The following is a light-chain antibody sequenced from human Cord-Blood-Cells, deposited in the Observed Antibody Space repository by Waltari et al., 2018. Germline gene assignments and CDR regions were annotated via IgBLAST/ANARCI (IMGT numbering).Light chain of an antibody. CDR3: QQYNSYST. J-gene: IGKJ1*01. Sequence: DIQMTQSPSTLSSSVGDSVTITCRASQSISSWLAWYQQKPGKAPKLLIYKASSLESGVPSRFSGSGSGREFTLTISSRQPDDFATYYCQQYNSYSTFGQGTKVEIK. CDR2: KAS. V-gene: IGKV1-5*03. CDR1: QSISSW.